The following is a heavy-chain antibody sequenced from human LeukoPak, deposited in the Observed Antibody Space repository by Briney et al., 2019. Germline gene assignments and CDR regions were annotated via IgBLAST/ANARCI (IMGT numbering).Heavy chain of an antibody. Sequence: GESLKISCTGSGYTFSSYWIGWVRQMPGKGLEWMGIIYPDDSDTRYSPSFQGQVTISADKSISTAYLQWSSLKASDTAMYYCARLAYCSNDVCYSNYYYSMDVWGKGTTVTVSS. D-gene: IGHD2-8*01. V-gene: IGHV5-51*01. J-gene: IGHJ6*03. CDR3: ARLAYCSNDVCYSNYYYSMDV. CDR1: GYTFSSYW. CDR2: IYPDDSDT.